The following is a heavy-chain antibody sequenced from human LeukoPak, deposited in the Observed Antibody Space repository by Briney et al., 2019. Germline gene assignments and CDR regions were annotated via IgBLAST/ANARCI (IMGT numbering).Heavy chain of an antibody. CDR1: GFTFSIYE. V-gene: IGHV3-48*03. CDR2: ISSSRSNTI. CDR3: ARPRGSGTYYLYSFDY. J-gene: IGHJ4*02. Sequence: GGSLRLSCAASGFTFSIYEMNWVRQAPGKGLEWVSYISSSRSNTIYYADSVKGRFTISRDNSKNTVYLQMNSLRAEDAAVYYCARPRGSGTYYLYSFDYWGQGTLVTVSS. D-gene: IGHD3-10*01.